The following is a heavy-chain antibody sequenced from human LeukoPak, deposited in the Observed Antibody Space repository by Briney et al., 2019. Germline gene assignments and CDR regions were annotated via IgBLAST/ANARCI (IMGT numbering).Heavy chain of an antibody. D-gene: IGHD1-1*01. CDR2: ISSSGGST. V-gene: IGHV3-23*01. J-gene: IGHJ4*02. CDR1: GFTFTYYA. Sequence: GGSLRLSCAASGFTFTYYAMSWVRQAPGKGLEWVSAISSSGGSTYYVDSVEGRFTISRDNSVNTLYLQMNSLRAEDTAVYYCAKETRAGTTWPFDYWGQGTLVIVSS. CDR3: AKETRAGTTWPFDY.